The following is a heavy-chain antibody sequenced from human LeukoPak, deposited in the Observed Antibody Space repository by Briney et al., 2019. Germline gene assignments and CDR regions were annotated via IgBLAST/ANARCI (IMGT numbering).Heavy chain of an antibody. CDR1: GFTFSSYG. J-gene: IGHJ6*03. CDR3: AKGPDWLVVVYYYYCRVV. Sequence: GGSLRLSCAASGFTFSSYGMHCVCRTPRKRLEWVAVIRYDGSNKYYADSVKGRFTISRDNSKNTLYLQMNSLRAEDTAVYYCAKGPDWLVVVYYYYCRVVWGKGTT. D-gene: IGHD3-9*01. CDR2: IRYDGSNK. V-gene: IGHV3-30*02.